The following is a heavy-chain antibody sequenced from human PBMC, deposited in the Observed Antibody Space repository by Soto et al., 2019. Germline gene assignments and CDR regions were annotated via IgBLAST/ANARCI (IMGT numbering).Heavy chain of an antibody. CDR3: ARGLGYCIRTSCYGHNWFDP. CDR1: GFTFSSYG. V-gene: IGHV3-33*01. Sequence: PGGSLRLSCAASGFTFSSYGMHWVRQAQRKGLGWVAVIWYDGSNKYYADCVKGRLTISRDNSKNTVYLQMNGLGAEDTAVYYCARGLGYCIRTSCYGHNWFDPWGQGTLVTVSS. D-gene: IGHD2-2*01. J-gene: IGHJ5*02. CDR2: IWYDGSNK.